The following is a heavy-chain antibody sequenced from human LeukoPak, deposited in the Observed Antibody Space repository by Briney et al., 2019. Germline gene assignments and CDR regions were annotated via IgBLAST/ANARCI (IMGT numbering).Heavy chain of an antibody. CDR2: ISYDGNSK. D-gene: IGHD2-2*01. CDR3: ARAMVVIVPAAV. Sequence: PGGSLRLSCAASGFTFSSYAMHWVRQAPGKGLAWVAVISYDGNSKSYAKSVKGRFTISRDNSKNTLYLEMNSLRPEDTAVYYCARAMVVIVPAAVWGQGTLVTVSS. CDR1: GFTFSSYA. V-gene: IGHV3-30-3*01. J-gene: IGHJ4*02.